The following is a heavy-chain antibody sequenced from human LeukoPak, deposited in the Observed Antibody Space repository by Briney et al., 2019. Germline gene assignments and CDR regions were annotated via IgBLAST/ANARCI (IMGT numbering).Heavy chain of an antibody. CDR2: IYTSGST. CDR3: ARDTSLYCSGGSCFQNYYYYMDV. D-gene: IGHD2-15*01. V-gene: IGHV4-4*07. J-gene: IGHJ6*03. CDR1: GFTFSNAW. Sequence: GSLRLSCAASGFTFSNAWMSWIRQPAGKGLEWIGRIYTSGSTNYNPSLKGRVTMSVDTSKNQFSLKLSSVTAADTAVYYCARDTSLYCSGGSCFQNYYYYMDVWGKGTTVTVSS.